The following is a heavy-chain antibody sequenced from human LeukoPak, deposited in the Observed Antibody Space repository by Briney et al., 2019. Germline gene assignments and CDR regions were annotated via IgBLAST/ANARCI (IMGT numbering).Heavy chain of an antibody. J-gene: IGHJ4*02. Sequence: GGSLRLSCAASRFTFSSYAMHWVRQAPGKGLEWVAVISYDGSNKYYADSVKGRFTISRDNSKNTLYLQMNSLRAEDTAVYYCARDLGHWGQGTLVTVSS. D-gene: IGHD3-10*01. CDR1: RFTFSSYA. CDR3: ARDLGH. CDR2: ISYDGSNK. V-gene: IGHV3-30-3*01.